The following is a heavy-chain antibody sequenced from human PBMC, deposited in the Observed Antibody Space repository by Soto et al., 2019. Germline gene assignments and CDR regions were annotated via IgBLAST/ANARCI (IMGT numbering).Heavy chain of an antibody. CDR3: ARASTKVTTLDY. Sequence: QLQLQESGSGLVKPSQTLSLTCAVSGGSISSGGYSWSWLRQPPGKGLEWIGYIYHSGSTYYNPSLKSRDTIAVDRSKNQFSLKLSSVTAADTAVYYCARASTKVTTLDYGGQGTLVTVSS. J-gene: IGHJ4*02. CDR1: GGSISSGGYS. D-gene: IGHD4-17*01. V-gene: IGHV4-30-2*01. CDR2: IYHSGST.